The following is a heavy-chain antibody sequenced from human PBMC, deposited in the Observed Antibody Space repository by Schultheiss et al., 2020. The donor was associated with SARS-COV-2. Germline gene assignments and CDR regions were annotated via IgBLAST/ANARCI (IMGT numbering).Heavy chain of an antibody. J-gene: IGHJ6*02. CDR3: ATAGNFRMDV. D-gene: IGHD6-13*01. CDR1: GFTFSGSA. V-gene: IGHV3-73*01. Sequence: GGSLRLSCAASGFTFSGSAMHWVRQASGKGLEWVGRIRSKANSYATAYAASVKGRFTISRDNAKNTLYLQINSLTTDDTAVYYCATAGNFRMDVWGQGTTVTVSS. CDR2: IRSKANSYAT.